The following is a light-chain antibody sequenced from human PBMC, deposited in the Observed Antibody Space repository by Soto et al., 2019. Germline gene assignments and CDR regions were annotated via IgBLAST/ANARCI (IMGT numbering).Light chain of an antibody. CDR1: QTVSSN. V-gene: IGKV3-15*01. J-gene: IGKJ5*01. CDR3: QVRTNWSIA. Sequence: EIVMTQSPATLSVSPGERAPLSCRASQTVSSNLAWYQQKPGQAPRLLIYDASARATGIPARFSGSGSATEFTLTINNLEPEDFAVYYCQVRTNWSIAFGRGTRLEIK. CDR2: DAS.